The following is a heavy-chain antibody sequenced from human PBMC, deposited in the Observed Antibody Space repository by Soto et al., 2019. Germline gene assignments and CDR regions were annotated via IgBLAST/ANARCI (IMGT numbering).Heavy chain of an antibody. Sequence: QVQLVQSGAEVKKPGSSVKVSCKASGGTFSSYAISWVRQAPGQGLEWMGGIIPIFGTSNYAQKSQGRVTITADESTSTAYRVLSSLRSEDTGVYYCASEKGVGATISGGDYFDYWGQGTLVTVSS. D-gene: IGHD1-26*01. CDR2: IIPIFGTS. CDR1: GGTFSSYA. J-gene: IGHJ4*02. V-gene: IGHV1-69*01. CDR3: ASEKGVGATISGGDYFDY.